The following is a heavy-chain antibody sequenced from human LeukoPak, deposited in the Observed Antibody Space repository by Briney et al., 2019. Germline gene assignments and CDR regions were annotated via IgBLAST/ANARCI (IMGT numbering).Heavy chain of an antibody. Sequence: ASVKVSCKASGYTFTGYFMHGVRQAPGQGLEWMGWINPNSGGTNYAQKFQGRVTMTRDTSISTAYMELSRLRSDDTAVYYCARGGYSSSWYGRQDYWGQGTLVTVSS. J-gene: IGHJ4*02. CDR3: ARGGYSSSWYGRQDY. CDR2: INPNSGGT. CDR1: GYTFTGYF. D-gene: IGHD6-13*01. V-gene: IGHV1-2*02.